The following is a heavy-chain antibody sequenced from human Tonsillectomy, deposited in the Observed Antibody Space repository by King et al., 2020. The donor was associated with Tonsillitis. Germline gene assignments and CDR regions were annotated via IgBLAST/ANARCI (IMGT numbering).Heavy chain of an antibody. J-gene: IGHJ4*02. Sequence: VQLVESGGGLVQPGRSLRLSCAASGFTFDDYAMHWVRQAPGKGLEWVSGISWNSGSIGYADSVKGRFTISSDNAMNSLYLQMNSLRAEDTALYYCAKGYCTNGVCYPLDYWGQGTLVTVSS. V-gene: IGHV3-9*01. CDR3: AKGYCTNGVCYPLDY. CDR2: ISWNSGSI. CDR1: GFTFDDYA. D-gene: IGHD2-8*01.